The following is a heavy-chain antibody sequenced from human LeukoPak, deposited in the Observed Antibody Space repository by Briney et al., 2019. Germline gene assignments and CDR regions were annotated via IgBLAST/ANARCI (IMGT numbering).Heavy chain of an antibody. CDR2: IDAYGGDT. CDR3: ARDLWNFYDTSGSYRDFDS. D-gene: IGHD3-22*01. CDR1: GYSSITYG. V-gene: IGHV1-18*01. Sequence: ASVKVSCKASGYSSITYGISWLRQAPGQGLEWMGWIDAYGGDTSYAPKLQGRVIVTKDTSTGTAYMELRSLRSDDTAVYYCARDLWNFYDTSGSYRDFDSWGQGTLVTVSS. J-gene: IGHJ5*01.